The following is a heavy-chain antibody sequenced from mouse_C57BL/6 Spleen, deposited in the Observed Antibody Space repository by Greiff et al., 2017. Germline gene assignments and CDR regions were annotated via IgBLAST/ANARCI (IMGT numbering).Heavy chain of an antibody. J-gene: IGHJ2*01. V-gene: IGHV1-18*01. CDR2: INPNNGGT. CDR1: GYTFTDYN. Sequence: VQLKQSGPELVKPGASVKIPCKASGYTFTDYNMDWVKQSHGKSLAWIGDINPNNGGTIYNQKFKGKATLTVDKSSSTAYMERRSLTSEDTAVYYCASIYYGYWGQGTTLTVSS. CDR3: ASIYYGY.